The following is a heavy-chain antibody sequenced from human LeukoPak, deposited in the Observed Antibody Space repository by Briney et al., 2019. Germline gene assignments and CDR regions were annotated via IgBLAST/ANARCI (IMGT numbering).Heavy chain of an antibody. Sequence: SETLSLTCTVSGDSISSYYWSWIRQPAGKGLEWIGRIYYSGSTYYNPSLKSRVIISVDTSKNQFSLKLSSVTAADTAVYYCARLRWFGEFDYWGQGTLVTVSS. CDR1: GDSISSYY. CDR3: ARLRWFGEFDY. CDR2: IYYSGST. V-gene: IGHV4-59*05. J-gene: IGHJ4*02. D-gene: IGHD3-10*01.